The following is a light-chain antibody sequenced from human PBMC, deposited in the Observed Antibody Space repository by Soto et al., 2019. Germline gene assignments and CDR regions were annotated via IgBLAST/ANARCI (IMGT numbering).Light chain of an antibody. CDR1: QSVSSRY. CDR3: QQYGSSPRT. CDR2: GAS. Sequence: EIVLTRSPVTVSLSPGERSTLGCMLSQSVSSRYLAWYQQKPGQAPRLLIYGASSRATGIPDRFSGSGSGTDFTLTISRLEPEDFAVYYCQQYGSSPRTFGQGTKVDIK. J-gene: IGKJ1*01. V-gene: IGKV3-20*01.